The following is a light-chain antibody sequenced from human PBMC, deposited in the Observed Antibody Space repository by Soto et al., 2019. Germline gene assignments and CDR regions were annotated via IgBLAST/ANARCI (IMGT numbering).Light chain of an antibody. J-gene: IGKJ1*01. Sequence: IQITPSPSSLSASVGDRVSITCRASQSISTHLSWYQQKPGKAPKLLIYAASSLQSWVPSRFTGSGSGTDFTLTISSLQPEDFATYYCQQSYTSWWTFGQGTKVDIK. CDR1: QSISTH. V-gene: IGKV1-39*01. CDR2: AAS. CDR3: QQSYTSWWT.